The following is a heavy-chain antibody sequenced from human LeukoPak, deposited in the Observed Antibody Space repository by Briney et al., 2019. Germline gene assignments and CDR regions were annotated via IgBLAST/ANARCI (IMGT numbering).Heavy chain of an antibody. D-gene: IGHD2-15*01. J-gene: IGHJ3*02. CDR1: GFTFSSYG. CDR2: IRYEGNNK. CDR3: AKKAGFCSSGHCLGGFDI. V-gene: IGHV3-30*02. Sequence: PGGALRLSCAASGFTFSSYGMHWVRQAPGKGREWVTFIRYEGNNKYYADAVKGRFTISRDNSKNTLYLQVNSLIAEDTAVDYCAKKAGFCSSGHCLGGFDIWGQGPMVTVFS.